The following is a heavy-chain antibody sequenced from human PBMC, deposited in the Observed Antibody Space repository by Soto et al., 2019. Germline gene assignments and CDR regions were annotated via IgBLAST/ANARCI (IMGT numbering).Heavy chain of an antibody. CDR3: TSGLVDTASYYYYYGMDV. CDR1: GFTFSGSA. D-gene: IGHD5-18*01. J-gene: IGHJ6*02. Sequence: GGSLRLSCAASGFTFSGSAMHWVRQASGKGLEWVGRIRSKANSYATAYAASVKGRFTISRDDSKNTAYLQMNSLKTEDTAVYYCTSGLVDTASYYYYYGMDVWGQGTTVTVSS. V-gene: IGHV3-73*01. CDR2: IRSKANSYAT.